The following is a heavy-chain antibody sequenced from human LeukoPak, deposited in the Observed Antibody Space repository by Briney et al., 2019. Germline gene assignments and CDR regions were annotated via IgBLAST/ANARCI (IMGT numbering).Heavy chain of an antibody. CDR2: IYYSGST. CDR1: GGSISSGGYY. D-gene: IGHD6-6*01. Sequence: SETLSLTCTVSGGSISSGGYYWSWIRQHPGKGLEWIGYIYYSGSTYYNPSLKSRVTMSVDTSKNQFSLKLSSVTAADTAVYYCARGRPADDAFDIWGQGTMVTVSS. V-gene: IGHV4-31*03. CDR3: ARGRPADDAFDI. J-gene: IGHJ3*02.